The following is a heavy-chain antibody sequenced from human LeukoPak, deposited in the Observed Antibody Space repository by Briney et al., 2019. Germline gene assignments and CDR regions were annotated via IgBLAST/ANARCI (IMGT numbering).Heavy chain of an antibody. D-gene: IGHD5-12*01. CDR3: ARLTITSDAFDI. CDR2: IYYSGST. Sequence: SETLSLTCTVSGGSISSYYWSWIRQPPVKGLEWIGYIYYSGSTNYNPSLKSRVTISVDTSKNQFSLKLSSVTAADTAVYYCARLTITSDAFDIWGQGTMATVSS. V-gene: IGHV4-59*01. CDR1: GGSISSYY. J-gene: IGHJ3*02.